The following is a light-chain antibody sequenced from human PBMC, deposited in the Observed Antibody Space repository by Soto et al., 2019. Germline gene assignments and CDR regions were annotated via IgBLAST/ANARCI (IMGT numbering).Light chain of an antibody. J-gene: IGKJ1*01. CDR3: QQYGSSGT. CDR1: QSVSSSY. V-gene: IGKV3-20*01. Sequence: EIVLTQSPGTLSLSPGERATLSCRASQSVSSSYLAWYQQKPGQAPRLLIYGASSRATGIPDRFSGSGSGTDFFTLTINRLEPEDFAVYYCQQYGSSGTFGQGTKVDIK. CDR2: GAS.